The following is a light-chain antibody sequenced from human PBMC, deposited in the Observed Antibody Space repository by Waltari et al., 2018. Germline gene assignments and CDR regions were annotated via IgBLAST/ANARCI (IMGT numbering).Light chain of an antibody. V-gene: IGKV1-12*01. CDR2: TAS. CDR1: QDITRW. Sequence: DIQMTQSPSSVSASVGDKVTITCRASQDITRWLAWYQQRPGKAPNLLINTASNLQTGVPSRFSGGGSGTDFTLIISSLQPEDFATYYCQQAHRLPLTFGQGTKVEI. CDR3: QQAHRLPLT. J-gene: IGKJ1*01.